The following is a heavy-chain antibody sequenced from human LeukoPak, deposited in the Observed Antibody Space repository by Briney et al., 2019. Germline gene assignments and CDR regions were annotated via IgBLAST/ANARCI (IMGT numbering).Heavy chain of an antibody. V-gene: IGHV3-53*01. J-gene: IGHJ4*02. Sequence: GGSLRLSCAASGLTVSSNYMSWGRQAPGKGLEWVSVIYIDESTYYADSVKGRFTISRDNSKNTLYLQMNSLRAEDTAVYYCAREDGTAFFDYWGQGTLVTVSS. CDR3: AREDGTAFFDY. CDR1: GLTVSSNY. D-gene: IGHD2-21*02. CDR2: IYIDEST.